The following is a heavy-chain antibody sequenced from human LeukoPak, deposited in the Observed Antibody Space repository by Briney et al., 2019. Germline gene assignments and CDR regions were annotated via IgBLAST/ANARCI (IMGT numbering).Heavy chain of an antibody. D-gene: IGHD6-6*01. Sequence: SETLSLTCTVPGGSISSSSYYWGWIRQPPGKGLEWIGSIYYSGSTYYNPSLKSRVTISVDTSKNQFSLKLSSVTAADTAVYYCARRTSYYFDYWGQGTLVTVSS. V-gene: IGHV4-39*01. J-gene: IGHJ4*02. CDR3: ARRTSYYFDY. CDR1: GGSISSSSYY. CDR2: IYYSGST.